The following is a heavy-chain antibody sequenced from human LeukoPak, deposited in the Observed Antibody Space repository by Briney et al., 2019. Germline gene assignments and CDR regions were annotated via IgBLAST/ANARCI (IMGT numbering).Heavy chain of an antibody. V-gene: IGHV4-61*02. Sequence: SETLSLTCTVSGGSISSGSYYWSWIRQPAGKGLEWIGRIYTSGSTNYNPSLKSRVTISVDTSKNQFSLKLSSVTAADTAVYYCARDVRPLSSGYSYDAFDIWGQGTMVTVSS. CDR3: ARDVRPLSSGYSYDAFDI. J-gene: IGHJ3*02. CDR2: IYTSGST. D-gene: IGHD3-22*01. CDR1: GGSISSGSYY.